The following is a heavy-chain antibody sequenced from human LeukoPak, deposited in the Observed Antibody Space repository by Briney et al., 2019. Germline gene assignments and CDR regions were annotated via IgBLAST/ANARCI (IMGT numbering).Heavy chain of an antibody. Sequence: PSETLSLTCAVYGGPLSGYYWSWIRQPPGKGLEWIGEINHSGSTNYNPSLKSRVTISVDTSKNQFSLKLSSVTAADTAVYYCANSIDFNYGDYYFDYWGQGALVTISS. V-gene: IGHV4-34*01. CDR1: GGPLSGYY. J-gene: IGHJ4*02. CDR3: ANSIDFNYGDYYFDY. D-gene: IGHD4-17*01. CDR2: INHSGST.